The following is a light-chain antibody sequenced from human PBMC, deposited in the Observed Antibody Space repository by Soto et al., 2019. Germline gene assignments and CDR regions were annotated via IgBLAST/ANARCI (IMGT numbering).Light chain of an antibody. CDR3: HQSTSTPLT. J-gene: IGKJ4*01. V-gene: IGKV1-39*01. CDR2: AAS. CDR1: QPIGMH. Sequence: DLQMTQSPSSLSASVGDRVTITCRTSQPIGMHLNWYQKKLGKAPRLLIYAASSLQSGVPSRFSGSGSGTDFTLTISSLQPEDFATYYCHQSTSTPLTFGGGTKVEIK.